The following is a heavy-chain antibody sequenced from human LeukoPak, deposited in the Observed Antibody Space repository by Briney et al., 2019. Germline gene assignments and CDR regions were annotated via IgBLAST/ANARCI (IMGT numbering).Heavy chain of an antibody. CDR1: GFTVSSNY. D-gene: IGHD3-10*01. J-gene: IGHJ3*02. V-gene: IGHV3-53*01. Sequence: GGSLRLSCAASGFTVSSNYMSWVRQAPGKGLEWVSVIYSGGSTYYADSVKGRFTISRGNSKNTLYLQMNSLRAEDTAVYYCARDKLDDAFDIWGQGTMVTVSS. CDR2: IYSGGST. CDR3: ARDKLDDAFDI.